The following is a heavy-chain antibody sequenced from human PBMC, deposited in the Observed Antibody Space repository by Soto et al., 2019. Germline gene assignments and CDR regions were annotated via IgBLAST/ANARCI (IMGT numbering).Heavy chain of an antibody. J-gene: IGHJ4*02. Sequence: NPSESLSLTCTVSGGSVSSSSYYRGWVRQPPGKGLEWIGSVYYSGSTYYNPSLESRVTISVDKSKNQFSLKLMSLSAADTAVYYCXRLEGLATISYYFDYWGQGALVTVSS. CDR2: VYYSGST. CDR1: GGSVSSSSYY. V-gene: IGHV4-39*01. D-gene: IGHD3-9*01. CDR3: XRLEGLATISYYFDY.